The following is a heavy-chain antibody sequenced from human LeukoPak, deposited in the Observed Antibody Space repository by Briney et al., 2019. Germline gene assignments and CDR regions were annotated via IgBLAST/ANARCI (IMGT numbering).Heavy chain of an antibody. CDR2: ISGSGGNT. CDR1: GFTFSSYA. D-gene: IGHD6-19*01. Sequence: TGGSLRLSCAASGFTFSSYAMSWVRQAPGKGLDWVSAISGSGGNTYYADSVKGRFTISRDNSKNTLYLQMNSLRAEDTAVYYCAKSIAVAGPFDYWGQGTLVTVSS. J-gene: IGHJ4*02. CDR3: AKSIAVAGPFDY. V-gene: IGHV3-23*01.